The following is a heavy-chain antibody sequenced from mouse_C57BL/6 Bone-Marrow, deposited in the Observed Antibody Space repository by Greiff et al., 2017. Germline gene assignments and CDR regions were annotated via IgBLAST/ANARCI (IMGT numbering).Heavy chain of an antibody. V-gene: IGHV5-6*01. D-gene: IGHD2-3*01. CDR3: AIQDGYYFDY. J-gene: IGHJ2*01. CDR1: GFTFSSYG. CDR2: ISSGGSYT. Sequence: EVKLVESGGDLVKPGGSLKLSCAASGFTFSSYGMSWVRQTPDKRLEWVATISSGGSYTYYPDSVKGRFTIFRDNAKDTLYLQMSSLKSEYTAMYSCAIQDGYYFDYWAQGTTLTVSS.